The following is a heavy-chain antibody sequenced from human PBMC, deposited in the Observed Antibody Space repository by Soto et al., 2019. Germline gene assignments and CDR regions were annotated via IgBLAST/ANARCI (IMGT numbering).Heavy chain of an antibody. CDR1: GGSISSSNW. J-gene: IGHJ6*02. CDR2: IYHSGST. V-gene: IGHV4-4*02. Sequence: QVQLQESGPGLVKPSGTLSLTCAVSGGSISSSNWWSWVRQPPGKGLEWIGEIYHSGSTNYNPSLKSRVTISVDKSKNQFSLKRSSVTAADTAVYYCARVLPYCSGGSCQDGMDVWGQGTTVTVSS. D-gene: IGHD2-15*01. CDR3: ARVLPYCSGGSCQDGMDV.